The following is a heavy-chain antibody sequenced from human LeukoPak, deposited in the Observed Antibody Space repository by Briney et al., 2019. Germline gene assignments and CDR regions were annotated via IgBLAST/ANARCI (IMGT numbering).Heavy chain of an antibody. J-gene: IGHJ4*02. CDR3: ASSAVAGPYFDY. CDR1: GFTFSSYS. Sequence: GGSLRLSCAASGFTFSSYSMNWVRQAPGKGLEWVSSISSSSYIYYADSVEGRFTISRDNAKNSLYLQMNSLRAEDTAVYYCASSAVAGPYFDYWGQGTLVTVSS. V-gene: IGHV3-21*01. D-gene: IGHD6-19*01. CDR2: ISSSSYI.